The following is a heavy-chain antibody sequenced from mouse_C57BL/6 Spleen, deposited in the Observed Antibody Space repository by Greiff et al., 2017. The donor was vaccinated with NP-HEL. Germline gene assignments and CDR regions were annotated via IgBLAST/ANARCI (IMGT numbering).Heavy chain of an antibody. V-gene: IGHV1-64*01. Sequence: QVQLQQPGAELVKPGASVKLSCKASGYTFTSYWMHWVKQRPGQGLEWIGMIHPNSGSTNYNEKFNSKATLTVDISSSTAYMQLSSLTSEDSAVYYCARMESNGAFDYWGQGTTLTVSS. CDR1: GYTFTSYW. CDR3: ARMESNGAFDY. J-gene: IGHJ2*01. D-gene: IGHD2-10*02. CDR2: IHPNSGST.